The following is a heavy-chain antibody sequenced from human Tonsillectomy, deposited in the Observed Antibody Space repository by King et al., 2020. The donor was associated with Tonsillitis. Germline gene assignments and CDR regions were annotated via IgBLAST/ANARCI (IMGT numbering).Heavy chain of an antibody. J-gene: IGHJ4*02. CDR1: GFTFSRYW. Sequence: VQLVESGGGLVQPGGSLRLSCAVSGFTFSRYWMSWVRQAPGKGLEWVANIKEDGSDKHYVDSVKGRLTISRDNAKNSLFLQMNSLRAEDTAVYYCATEGGRSGSGYWGQGTLSPSPQ. V-gene: IGHV3-7*01. D-gene: IGHD3-10*01. CDR3: ATEGGRSGSGY. CDR2: IKEDGSDK.